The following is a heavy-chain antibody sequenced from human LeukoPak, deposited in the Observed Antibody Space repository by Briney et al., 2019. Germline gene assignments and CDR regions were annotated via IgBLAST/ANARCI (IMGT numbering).Heavy chain of an antibody. CDR1: GYTFTKYG. Sequence: ASVKVSCKASGYTFTKYGISWVRQAPGQGLEWMAWISAYNGNTNYAQNPQDRVTMTTDTSTSTAYMELRSLRSDDTAAYYCARSGAGPQYYYMDVWGKGTTVTVSS. CDR2: ISAYNGNT. J-gene: IGHJ6*03. V-gene: IGHV1-18*01. D-gene: IGHD5-12*01. CDR3: ARSGAGPQYYYMDV.